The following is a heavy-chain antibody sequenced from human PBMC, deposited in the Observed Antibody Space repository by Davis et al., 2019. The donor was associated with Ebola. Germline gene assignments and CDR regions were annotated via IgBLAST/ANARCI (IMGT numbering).Heavy chain of an antibody. CDR2: IRQDGSEK. D-gene: IGHD1-26*01. CDR3: ARDWVGANVFDY. Sequence: GESLKISCAASGFTFINYWMSWVRQAPGKGLEWVANIRQDGSEKYYVDSVKGRFTISRDNAKNSLYLQMNSLRVDDTAVYYCARDWVGANVFDYWGQGTLVTVSS. V-gene: IGHV3-7*01. J-gene: IGHJ4*02. CDR1: GFTFINYW.